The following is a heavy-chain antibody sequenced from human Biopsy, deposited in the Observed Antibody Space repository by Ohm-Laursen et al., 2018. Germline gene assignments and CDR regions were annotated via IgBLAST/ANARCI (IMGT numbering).Heavy chain of an antibody. Sequence: GSLRLSCAAFGFSVSSYDMNWVRQAPGKGLEWISYISETSSHIYDADSVRGRFTVARDTAKNSLYLQLNSLRVEDTAVYYCARDSSRRAREGGMDVWGQGTTVTVSS. V-gene: IGHV3-21*01. CDR1: GFSVSSYD. CDR2: ISETSSHI. D-gene: IGHD6-6*01. CDR3: ARDSSRRAREGGMDV. J-gene: IGHJ6*02.